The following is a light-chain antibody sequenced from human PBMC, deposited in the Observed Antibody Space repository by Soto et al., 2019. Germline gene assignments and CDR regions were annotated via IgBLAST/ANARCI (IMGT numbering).Light chain of an antibody. CDR2: DAS. V-gene: IGKV3D-20*01. CDR3: QQYCSSPPIT. Sequence: EIVLTQSPATLSLSPGERATLSCGASQSVSSSYLAWYHQKPGLAPSLLIYDASSRATAIPDRFSGSGSGTGFTITISRMESEAVAVYYCQQYCSSPPITFGQATRLEIK. J-gene: IGKJ5*01. CDR1: QSVSSSY.